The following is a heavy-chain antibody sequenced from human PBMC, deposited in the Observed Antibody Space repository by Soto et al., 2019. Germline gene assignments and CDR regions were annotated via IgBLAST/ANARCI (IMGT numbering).Heavy chain of an antibody. CDR2: INSDGSIT. Sequence: EVQLVESGGGLILPGGSLRLSCAASGFTFNTYWMHWVRQAPGKGLVWVSRINSDGSITDYADSVKGRFSISRDNPRNTLYLQMNSLSPEDTAVYYCARAMTSVGAAAKGDFWGQGTLVTVSS. D-gene: IGHD1-26*01. V-gene: IGHV3-74*01. J-gene: IGHJ4*02. CDR3: ARAMTSVGAAAKGDF. CDR1: GFTFNTYW.